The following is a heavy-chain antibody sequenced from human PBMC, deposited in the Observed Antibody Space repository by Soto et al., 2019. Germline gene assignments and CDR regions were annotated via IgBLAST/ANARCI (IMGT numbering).Heavy chain of an antibody. CDR3: AKCLSSSFGRDAMDV. Sequence: EVQLLESGGGLVQPGGSLRLSCAASGFTFNNYAMAWVRQAPGKGLERVSSISSGGGSTYYADSVKGRSTISSDKSQDTLVLQLESLRADDAAVYYCAKCLSSSFGRDAMDVWGHGTTVTVSS. CDR2: ISSGGGST. J-gene: IGHJ6*02. CDR1: GFTFNNYA. V-gene: IGHV3-23*01. D-gene: IGHD6-6*01.